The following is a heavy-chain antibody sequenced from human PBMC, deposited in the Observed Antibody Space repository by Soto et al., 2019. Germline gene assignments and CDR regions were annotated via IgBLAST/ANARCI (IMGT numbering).Heavy chain of an antibody. CDR3: ARSSDDSSGPGAFDI. V-gene: IGHV4-30-2*01. Sequence: TLSLTCAVSGGSISSGGYSWSWIRQPPGKGLEWIGYIYHSGSTYYNPSLKSRVTISVDRSKNQFSLKLSSVTAADTAVYYCARSSDDSSGPGAFDIWGQGTMVTVSS. D-gene: IGHD3-22*01. CDR1: GGSISSGGYS. CDR2: IYHSGST. J-gene: IGHJ3*02.